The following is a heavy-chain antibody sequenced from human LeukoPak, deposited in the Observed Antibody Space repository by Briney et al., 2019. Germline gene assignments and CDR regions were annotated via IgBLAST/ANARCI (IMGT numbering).Heavy chain of an antibody. D-gene: IGHD2-2*01. V-gene: IGHV4-38-2*02. CDR3: AREIYCSSTSCQGYYYMDV. CDR2: IYHSGST. J-gene: IGHJ6*03. CDR1: GYSISSGYY. Sequence: SETLSLICAVSGYSISSGYYWGWIRQPPGKGLEWIGSIYHSGSTYYNPSLKSRVTISVDTSKNQFSLKLSSVTAADTAVYYCAREIYCSSTSCQGYYYMDVWGKGTTVTVSS.